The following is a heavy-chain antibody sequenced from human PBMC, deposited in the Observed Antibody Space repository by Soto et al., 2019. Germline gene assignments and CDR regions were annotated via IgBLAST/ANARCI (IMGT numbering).Heavy chain of an antibody. D-gene: IGHD3-10*01. Sequence: GGSLRLSCAASGFTFSSYSMNWVRQTPGRRLEWLSYISGSGTTIYYTDSVKGRFTISRDNAKNSLSLQMNSLRDEDTAVYYCARAGSRVGFDFWGQGTLVTVSS. CDR3: ARAGSRVGFDF. CDR1: GFTFSSYS. J-gene: IGHJ4*02. V-gene: IGHV3-48*02. CDR2: ISGSGTTI.